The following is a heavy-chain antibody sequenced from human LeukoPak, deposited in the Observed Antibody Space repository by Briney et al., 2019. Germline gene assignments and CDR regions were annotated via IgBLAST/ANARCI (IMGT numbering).Heavy chain of an antibody. CDR1: GFTFSSYS. Sequence: GGSLRLSCAASGFTFSSYSMNWVRQAPGKGLEWVSSISSSSSYIYYADSVKGRFTISRDNAKNSLYLQMNSLRAEDTAVYYCASWGSGGTGGFDDWGQGTLVTVSS. D-gene: IGHD3-10*01. CDR2: ISSSSSYI. CDR3: ASWGSGGTGGFDD. V-gene: IGHV3-21*01. J-gene: IGHJ4*02.